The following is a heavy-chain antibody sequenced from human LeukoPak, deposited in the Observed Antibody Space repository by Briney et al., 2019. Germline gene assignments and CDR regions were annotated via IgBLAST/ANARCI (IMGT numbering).Heavy chain of an antibody. CDR1: GFTFSSFW. D-gene: IGHD2-15*01. Sequence: PGGSLRLSCTASGFTFSSFWMTWVRQAPEKGPEWVASVCDDGSHSYYVDSVKGRFTISRANAKNSLYLQMNSLRAEDTAMYYCAAYFRAALCSGPGCPITRFDYWGQGTLATVSS. J-gene: IGHJ4*02. CDR2: VCDDGSHS. CDR3: AAYFRAALCSGPGCPITRFDY. V-gene: IGHV3-7*01.